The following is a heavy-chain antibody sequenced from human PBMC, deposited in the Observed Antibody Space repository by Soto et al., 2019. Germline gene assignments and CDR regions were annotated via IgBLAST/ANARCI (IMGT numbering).Heavy chain of an antibody. CDR1: GGSISSGGYY. V-gene: IGHV4-31*03. CDR2: IYYSGST. D-gene: IGHD3-9*01. CDR3: ARVAEYDILTGSQGFDY. Sequence: SETLSLTCTVSGGSISSGGYYWSWIRQHPGKGLEWIGYIYYSGSTYYNPSLKSRVTISVDTSKNQFSLKLSSVTAADTAVYYCARVAEYDILTGSQGFDYWGQGTLVTVSS. J-gene: IGHJ4*02.